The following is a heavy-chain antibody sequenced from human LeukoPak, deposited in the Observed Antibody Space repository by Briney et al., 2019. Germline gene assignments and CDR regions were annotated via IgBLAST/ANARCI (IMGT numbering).Heavy chain of an antibody. J-gene: IGHJ6*03. CDR3: ARQKERVTIFGVVTRKRPYYYYMDV. CDR2: IYPGDSDT. CDR1: GYTFTSYW. Sequence: GESLKISCEGSGYTFTSYWIAWVRQMPGKGLEWMGIIYPGDSDTRYSPSFQGQVTISADKSISTAYLQWSSLKASDTAMYYCARQKERVTIFGVVTRKRPYYYYMDVWGKGTTVTVSS. V-gene: IGHV5-51*01. D-gene: IGHD3-3*01.